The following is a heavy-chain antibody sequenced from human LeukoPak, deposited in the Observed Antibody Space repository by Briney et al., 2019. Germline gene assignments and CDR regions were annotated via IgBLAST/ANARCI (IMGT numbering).Heavy chain of an antibody. CDR1: GFTFSNFW. V-gene: IGHV3-7*04. CDR3: TRVGYIDEGIDY. CDR2: IKQDETEK. Sequence: GGSLRLSCTASGFTFSNFWMGWVRQAPGKGLEWVVNIKQDETEKFYLGSVKGRFTISRDNAKNSLYLQMNSLRVEDTAIYYCTRVGYIDEGIDYWGQGTLVTVSS. J-gene: IGHJ4*02. D-gene: IGHD5-24*01.